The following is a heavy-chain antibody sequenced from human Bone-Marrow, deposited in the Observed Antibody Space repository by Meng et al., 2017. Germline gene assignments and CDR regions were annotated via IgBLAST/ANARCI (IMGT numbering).Heavy chain of an antibody. V-gene: IGHV1-69*10. J-gene: IGHJ3*02. CDR1: GGTFSSYA. D-gene: IGHD3-16*01. CDR2: IIPILATA. Sequence: SVKVSCKASGGTFSSYAISWVRQAPGQGLEWMGGIIPILATANYAQKFQARVTITADKFTSTAYMELSSLRSEDTAVYYCAGGVGSDRSDAFDIWGHGTMVTVSS. CDR3: AGGVGSDRSDAFDI.